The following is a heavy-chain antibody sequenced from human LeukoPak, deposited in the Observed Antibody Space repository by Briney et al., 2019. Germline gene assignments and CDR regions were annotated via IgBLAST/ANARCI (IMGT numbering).Heavy chain of an antibody. CDR2: INPNSGGT. V-gene: IGHV1-2*02. CDR3: ARDNPNHYGSDAFDI. J-gene: IGHJ3*02. Sequence: ASVKVSCKASGYTFTGCYMHWVRQAPGQGLEWMGWINPNSGGTNYAQKFQGRVTMTRDTSISTAYMELSRLRSDDTAVYYCARDNPNHYGSDAFDIWGQGTMVTVSS. CDR1: GYTFTGCY. D-gene: IGHD3-16*01.